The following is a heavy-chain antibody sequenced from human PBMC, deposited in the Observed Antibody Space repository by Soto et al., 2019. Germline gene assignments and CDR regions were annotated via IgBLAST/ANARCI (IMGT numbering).Heavy chain of an antibody. CDR1: GDSVSSGGSY. Sequence: PSETLSLTCSLSGDSVSSGGSYWSWVRQHPGRGLEWIGFIYDSGRAYYNPSLKSRVIVSLDTSQNQFSLKLRSVPPAHPAPSYCARDNTELPGANAFDIWGPGRMVTVSS. CDR2: IYDSGRA. V-gene: IGHV4-31*03. J-gene: IGHJ3*02. CDR3: ARDNTELPGANAFDI. D-gene: IGHD2-8*02.